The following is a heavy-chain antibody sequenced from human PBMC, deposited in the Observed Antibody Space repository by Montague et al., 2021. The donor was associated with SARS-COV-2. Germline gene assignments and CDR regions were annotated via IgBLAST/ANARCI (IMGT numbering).Heavy chain of an antibody. CDR2: IYYSGST. V-gene: IGHV4-59*01. CDR3: ARSVFSGSHRKGLWGVSSVGSFSMDI. D-gene: IGHD3-10*01. Sequence: SETLSLTCTVSIGSISSYYWSWIRQPPGKGLEWIGNIYYSGSTNYNPSLKSRVTISVDTSKNQFSLKLSSVTAADTAVYYCARSVFSGSHRKGLWGVSSVGSFSMDIWGQGTTVTVSS. CDR1: IGSISSYY. J-gene: IGHJ6*02.